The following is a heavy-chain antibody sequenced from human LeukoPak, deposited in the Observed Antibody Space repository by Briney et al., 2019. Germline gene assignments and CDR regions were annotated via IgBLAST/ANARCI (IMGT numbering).Heavy chain of an antibody. V-gene: IGHV4-34*01. J-gene: IGHJ4*02. CDR2: INHSGST. CDR3: ARARAHSSSIPTIDY. D-gene: IGHD6-6*01. CDR1: GGSFSGYY. Sequence: SETLSLTCAVYGGSFSGYYWSWIRQPPGKGLEWIGEINHSGSTNYNPSLKSRVTISVDTSKNQFSLKLSSVTAADTAVYYCARARAHSSSIPTIDYWGQGTLVTVSS.